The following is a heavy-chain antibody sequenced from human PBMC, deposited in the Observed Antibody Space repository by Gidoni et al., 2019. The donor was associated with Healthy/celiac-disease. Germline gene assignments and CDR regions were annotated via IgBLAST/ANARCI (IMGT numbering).Heavy chain of an antibody. Sequence: EVQLVESGGGLVTPGRSLRLSCTASGFPFGEYAMSWFSQAPGKGLECVGFIRSKANGGETEYAASVKGRFTISRDDSKSIAYLQMNSLKTEDTDVYYCTRGGDIVVVPAAILDYWGQGTLVTVSS. CDR2: IRSKANGGET. CDR1: GFPFGEYA. V-gene: IGHV3-49*05. D-gene: IGHD2-2*01. J-gene: IGHJ4*02. CDR3: TRGGDIVVVPAAILDY.